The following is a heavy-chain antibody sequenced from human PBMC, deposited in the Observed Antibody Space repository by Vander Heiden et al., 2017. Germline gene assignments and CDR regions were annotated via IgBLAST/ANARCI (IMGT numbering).Heavy chain of an antibody. CDR2: ISGSGGST. V-gene: IGHV3-23*01. J-gene: IGHJ4*02. CDR3: AKIPNPTVTTEDY. CDR1: GFTFSSYA. D-gene: IGHD4-17*01. Sequence: EVQLLESGGGLVQPGGSLRLSCAASGFTFSSYAMSWVRQAPGKGLEWVSAISGSGGSTYYADAVKGRFTISRDNSKNTLYLQMNSLRAEDTAVYYCAKIPNPTVTTEDYWGQGTLVTVSS.